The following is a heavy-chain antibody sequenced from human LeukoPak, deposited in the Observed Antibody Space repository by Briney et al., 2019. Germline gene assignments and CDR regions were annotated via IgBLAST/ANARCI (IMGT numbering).Heavy chain of an antibody. CDR2: VYSSGST. V-gene: IGHV4-59*01. D-gene: IGHD2-21*01. Sequence: SETLSLTCTVSGGSISSDYWSWIRQPPGKGLEWIGCVYSSGSTSYNPSLKSRVTISVDTSKNQFSLKLSSVTAADTAVYYCARGADQGGWLWAFDIWGQGTMVTVSS. J-gene: IGHJ3*02. CDR3: ARGADQGGWLWAFDI. CDR1: GGSISSDY.